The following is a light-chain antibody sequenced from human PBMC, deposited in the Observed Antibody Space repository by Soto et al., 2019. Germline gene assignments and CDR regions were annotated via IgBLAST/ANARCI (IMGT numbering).Light chain of an antibody. Sequence: EIGLTQSSATLSLSPGERATLSCRASQSVTSNALAWYQQKNGQAPRLLIYGVSSRATGIPDRFSGSGYGTDFNLTISSLETEDFAVYYCQQRSKWPLTFGGGTKVDIK. CDR3: QQRSKWPLT. CDR2: GVS. V-gene: IGKV3-11*01. J-gene: IGKJ4*01. CDR1: QSVTSN.